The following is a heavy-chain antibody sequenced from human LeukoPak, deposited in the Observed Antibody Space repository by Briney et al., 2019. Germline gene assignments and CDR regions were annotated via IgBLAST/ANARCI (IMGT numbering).Heavy chain of an antibody. CDR3: AKDYPSNYGSGSYYNGPNYFDY. CDR2: ISSSGSTI. CDR1: GFTFSDYY. J-gene: IGHJ4*02. Sequence: GGSLRLSCAASGFTFSDYYMSWIRQAPGKGLEWVSYISSSGSTIYYADSVKGRFTISRDNAKNSLYLQMNSLRAEDTAVYYCAKDYPSNYGSGSYYNGPNYFDYWGQGTLVTVSS. V-gene: IGHV3-11*01. D-gene: IGHD3-10*01.